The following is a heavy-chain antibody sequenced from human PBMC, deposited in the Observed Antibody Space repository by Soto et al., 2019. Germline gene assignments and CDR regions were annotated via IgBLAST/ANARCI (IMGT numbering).Heavy chain of an antibody. V-gene: IGHV3-21*01. CDR1: GFIFGAYG. CDR2: ISSSSSYI. CDR3: AREAAAGLDY. Sequence: GGSLRLSCAASGFIFGAYGMHWVRRAPGKGLEWVSSISSSSSYIYYADSVKGRFTISRDNAKNSLFLQMNSLRAEDTAVYYCAREAAAGLDYWGQGTLVTVSS. D-gene: IGHD6-13*01. J-gene: IGHJ4*02.